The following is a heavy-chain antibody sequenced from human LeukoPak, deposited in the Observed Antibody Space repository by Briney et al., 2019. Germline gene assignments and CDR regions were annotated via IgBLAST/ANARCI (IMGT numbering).Heavy chain of an antibody. J-gene: IGHJ4*02. D-gene: IGHD1-26*01. Sequence: ASVKVSCKASGYTFTSYAMHWVRQAPGQRLEWMGWINAGNGNTKYSQKFQGRVAITRDTSASTAYMELSSLRSEDTAVYYCARDRWWEPTDFSFDYWGQGTLVTVSS. CDR2: INAGNGNT. CDR3: ARDRWWEPTDFSFDY. CDR1: GYTFTSYA. V-gene: IGHV1-3*01.